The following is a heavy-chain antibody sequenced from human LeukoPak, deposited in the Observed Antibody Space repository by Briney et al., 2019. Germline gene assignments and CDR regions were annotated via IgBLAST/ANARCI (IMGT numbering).Heavy chain of an antibody. Sequence: SETLSLTCTVSGGSISTHWWSWVRRPPGKGLEWIGEIYHSGTTNSNPSLKSRVTMSVDKTKNQFSLSPSSVTAADTAVYYCARHIGIAGLRGFDYWGQGTLVTVSS. V-gene: IGHV4-4*02. CDR2: IYHSGTT. CDR1: GGSISTHW. D-gene: IGHD6-19*01. J-gene: IGHJ4*02. CDR3: ARHIGIAGLRGFDY.